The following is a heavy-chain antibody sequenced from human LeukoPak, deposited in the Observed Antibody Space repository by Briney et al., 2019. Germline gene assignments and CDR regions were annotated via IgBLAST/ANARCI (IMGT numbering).Heavy chain of an antibody. J-gene: IGHJ4*02. Sequence: GGSLRLSCAASGFTFSSYWMSWARQAPGKGLEWVANIKQDGSEKYYVDSVKGRFTISRDNAKNSLYLQMNSLRAEDTAVYYCARGGITMVRGVIPGNFDYWGQGTLVTVSS. CDR2: IKQDGSEK. CDR1: GFTFSSYW. D-gene: IGHD3-10*01. V-gene: IGHV3-7*01. CDR3: ARGGITMVRGVIPGNFDY.